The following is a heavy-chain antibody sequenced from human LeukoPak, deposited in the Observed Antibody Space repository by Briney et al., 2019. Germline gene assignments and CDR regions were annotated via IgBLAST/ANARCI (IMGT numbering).Heavy chain of an antibody. CDR3: ARLAPDYADYWFDP. V-gene: IGHV5-51*01. Sequence: GESLKISCQTSGYDFSTKWIGWVRQIPGKGLEWMGIIYPLDSITRYSPSFQGHVTISADTSINTAYLQWTSLKPSDTAIYYCARLAPDYADYWFDPWGQGTLVTLSS. CDR2: IYPLDSIT. CDR1: GYDFSTKW. D-gene: IGHD4-17*01. J-gene: IGHJ5*02.